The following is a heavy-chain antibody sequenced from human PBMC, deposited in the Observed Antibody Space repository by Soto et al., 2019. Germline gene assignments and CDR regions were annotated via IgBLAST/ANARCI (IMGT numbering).Heavy chain of an antibody. Sequence: QLQLQESGPGLVKPSETLSLTCTVSGGSISSSSYYWGWIRQPPGKGLEWIGNIYYSGSTYYNPSRKSRFTISVETSKDQFSLKLSAVTAADTAVYYCARHTPAISISDHWGQGTLVTVSS. CDR3: ARHTPAISISDH. V-gene: IGHV4-39*01. CDR1: GGSISSSSYY. D-gene: IGHD2-15*01. CDR2: IYYSGST. J-gene: IGHJ4*02.